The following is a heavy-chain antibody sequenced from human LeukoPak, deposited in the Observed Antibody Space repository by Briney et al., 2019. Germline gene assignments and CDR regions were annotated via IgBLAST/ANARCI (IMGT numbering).Heavy chain of an antibody. D-gene: IGHD3-22*01. V-gene: IGHV4-59*01. CDR3: ARVVQSETTCYYDINYFDY. J-gene: IGHJ4*02. CDR1: GGSFSGYY. Sequence: SETLSLTCAVYGGSFSGYYWSWIRQPPGKGLEWIGYIYYSGSTNYNPSLKSRVTISVDTSKNQFSLKLSSVTAADTAVYYCARVVQSETTCYYDINYFDYWGQGTLVTVSS. CDR2: IYYSGST.